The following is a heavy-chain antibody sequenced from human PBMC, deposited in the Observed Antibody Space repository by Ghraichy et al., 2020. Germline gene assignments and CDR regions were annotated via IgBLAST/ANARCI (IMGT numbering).Heavy chain of an antibody. D-gene: IGHD5-18*01. CDR1: GGSIRSYY. CDR2: VYYNGNS. J-gene: IGHJ6*02. V-gene: IGHV4-59*08. CDR3: ARRGRGYSLYFYGLDI. Sequence: SETLSLICTVSGGSIRSYYLSWIRHPPGKGLEWIGYVYYNGNSDYSPSLKSRATISVDTSKNQFSLRLTSVTAADTAVYYCARRGRGYSLYFYGLDIWGQGTTVTVSS.